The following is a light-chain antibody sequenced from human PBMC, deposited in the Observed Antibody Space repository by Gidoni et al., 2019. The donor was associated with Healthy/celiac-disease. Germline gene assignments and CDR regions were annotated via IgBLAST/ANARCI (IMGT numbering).Light chain of an antibody. CDR3: QQYGSSPPYT. CDR2: GAS. V-gene: IGKV3-20*01. Sequence: EIVFTQSPGTLSLSPGERATLSCRASQSVSSSYLAWYQQKPGQAPRLLIYGASSRATGIPDRLSGSGSGTDFTLTISRLEPEDFAVYYCQQYGSSPPYTFGQGTKLEIK. CDR1: QSVSSSY. J-gene: IGKJ2*01.